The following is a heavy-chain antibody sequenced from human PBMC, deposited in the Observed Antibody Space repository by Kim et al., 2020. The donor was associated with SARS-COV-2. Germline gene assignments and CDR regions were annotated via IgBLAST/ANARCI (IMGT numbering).Heavy chain of an antibody. Sequence: SETLSLTCTVSGGSISSYYWSWIRQPPGKGQEWIGYIYYSGSTNYNPSLKSRVTISVDTSKNQFSLKLSSVTAADTAVYYCARVGVRGVIVYFDYWGQGT. J-gene: IGHJ4*02. D-gene: IGHD3-10*01. V-gene: IGHV4-59*01. CDR1: GGSISSYY. CDR2: IYYSGST. CDR3: ARVGVRGVIVYFDY.